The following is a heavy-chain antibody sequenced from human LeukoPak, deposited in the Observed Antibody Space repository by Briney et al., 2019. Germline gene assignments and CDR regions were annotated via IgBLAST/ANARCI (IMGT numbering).Heavy chain of an antibody. CDR3: ARGPYSYDSSGAFDI. CDR1: SGSISTSNYY. CDR2: IFYSGST. D-gene: IGHD3-22*01. Sequence: SETLSLTCTVSSGSISTSNYYWGWVRQPPGKALEWIVNIFYSGSTYYSPSLKSRVTISLDTSRNQFSLKLSSVTAADTAVYFCARGPYSYDSSGAFDIWGQGTMVTVSS. V-gene: IGHV4-39*07. J-gene: IGHJ3*02.